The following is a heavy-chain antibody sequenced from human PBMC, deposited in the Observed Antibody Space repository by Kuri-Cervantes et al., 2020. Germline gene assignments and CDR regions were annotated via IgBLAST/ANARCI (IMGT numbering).Heavy chain of an antibody. Sequence: SVKVSCKASGGTFNNYAINWVRQAPGQGLEWMGVIIPIFGTAKYAQNFQGRVTITTDESTSTANMELSSLRSEDTAVYYCARVSFRSGYVLGAFDIWGQGTMVTVSS. V-gene: IGHV1-69*05. J-gene: IGHJ3*02. CDR1: GGTFNNYA. CDR2: IIPIFGTA. D-gene: IGHD5-12*01. CDR3: ARVSFRSGYVLGAFDI.